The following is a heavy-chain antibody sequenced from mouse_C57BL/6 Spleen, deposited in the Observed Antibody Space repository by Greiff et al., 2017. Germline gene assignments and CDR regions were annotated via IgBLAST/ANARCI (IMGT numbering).Heavy chain of an antibody. Sequence: QVQLQQSGAELVRPGASVKLSCKASGYTFTSYCISWVKQRPGQGLEWIGEIYPRSGNTYYNEKFKGKDTLTADKSSSTAYMRLRSLTSEDAAVFFCASGGYYDVMDYWGQGTTVTVSS. CDR2: IYPRSGNT. D-gene: IGHD2-3*01. V-gene: IGHV1-81*01. CDR3: ASGGYYDVMDY. CDR1: GYTFTSYC. J-gene: IGHJ4*01.